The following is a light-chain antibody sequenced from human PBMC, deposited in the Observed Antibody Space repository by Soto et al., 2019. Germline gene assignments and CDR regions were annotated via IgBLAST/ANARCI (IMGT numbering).Light chain of an antibody. CDR3: HKYNSAPFA. CDR1: QGITDF. J-gene: IGKJ3*01. V-gene: IGKV1-27*01. Sequence: DIQMTQSPSSLSASIGDRVTITCRASQGITDFLAWYQQKPGKVPKLLIYAASTLQSGVPSRFSGSGSGPDFTLNISSLQPEDVATYSCHKYNSAPFAFGPGTKVDIK. CDR2: AAS.